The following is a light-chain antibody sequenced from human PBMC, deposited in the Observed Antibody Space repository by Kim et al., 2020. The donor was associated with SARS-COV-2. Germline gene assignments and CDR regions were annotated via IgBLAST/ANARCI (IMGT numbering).Light chain of an antibody. CDR1: QSVSSN. CDR2: GAS. V-gene: IGKV3-15*01. J-gene: IGKJ4*01. CDR3: QQYNNWPLT. Sequence: EIVMTQSPATLSVSPGERATLSCRASQSVSSNFAWYQQKPGQAPRLLISGASTRATGIPARFSGSGSGTEFTLTISSLQSEDSAVYYCQQYNNWPLTFGGGTKVDIK.